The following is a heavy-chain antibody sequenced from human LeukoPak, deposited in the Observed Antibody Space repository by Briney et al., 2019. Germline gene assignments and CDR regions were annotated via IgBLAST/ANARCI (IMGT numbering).Heavy chain of an antibody. CDR2: ISGSGGST. CDR1: GFTFSSYA. J-gene: IGHJ4*02. D-gene: IGHD3-10*01. V-gene: IGHV3-23*01. Sequence: PGGSLRLSCAASGFTFSSYAMSWVRQAPGKGLEWVSAISGSGGSTYYADSVKGRFTISRDNSKNTLYLQMNSLRAEDTAVYYCAKDPHVLLWFGESIASNFDYWGQGTLVTVSS. CDR3: AKDPHVLLWFGESIASNFDY.